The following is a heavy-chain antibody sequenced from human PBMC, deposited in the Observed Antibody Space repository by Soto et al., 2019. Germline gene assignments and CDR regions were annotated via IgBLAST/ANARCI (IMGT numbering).Heavy chain of an antibody. Sequence: PGGSLRLSCAASGFTFSNYAIHWVRQAPGKGLEWVAVISYDGSDKYYADSVKGRFTVSRDNSMNTLYLQMNSLRAEDTAVYYCASLSNSFRYIDHWGQGTLVTVSS. CDR3: ASLSNSFRYIDH. CDR2: ISYDGSDK. J-gene: IGHJ4*02. D-gene: IGHD1-26*01. CDR1: GFTFSNYA. V-gene: IGHV3-30*14.